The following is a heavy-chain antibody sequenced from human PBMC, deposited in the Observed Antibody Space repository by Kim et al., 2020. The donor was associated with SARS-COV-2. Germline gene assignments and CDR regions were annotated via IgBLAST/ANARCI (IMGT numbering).Heavy chain of an antibody. J-gene: IGHJ4*02. D-gene: IGHD6-19*01. Sequence: SETLSLTCAVYGGSFSGYYWSWIRQPPGKGLEWIGEINHSGSTNYNPSLKSRVTISVDTSKNQFSLKLSSVTAADTAVYYCAGRSSGWYRYYFDYWGQGTLVTVSS. CDR3: AGRSSGWYRYYFDY. CDR2: INHSGST. CDR1: GGSFSGYY. V-gene: IGHV4-34*01.